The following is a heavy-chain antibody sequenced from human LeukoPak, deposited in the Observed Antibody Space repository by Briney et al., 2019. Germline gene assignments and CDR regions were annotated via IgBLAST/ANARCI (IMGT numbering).Heavy chain of an antibody. Sequence: PGGSLRLSCAASGFTFSSHWMSWVRQAPGKGLEWVANIKQDGSEKYYVDSVKGRFTISRDNAKNSLYLQMNSLRAEDTAVYYCARIRRGWSQNWDYWGQGTLVTVSS. V-gene: IGHV3-7*01. J-gene: IGHJ4*02. CDR2: IKQDGSEK. CDR1: GFTFSSHW. CDR3: ARIRRGWSQNWDY. D-gene: IGHD6-19*01.